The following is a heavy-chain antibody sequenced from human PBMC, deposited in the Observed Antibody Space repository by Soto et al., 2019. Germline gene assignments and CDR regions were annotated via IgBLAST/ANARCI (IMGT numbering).Heavy chain of an antibody. CDR2: IYHSGST. Sequence: SETLSLTCTVSGGSISSGGYSWSWIRQPPGKGLEWIGYIYHSGSTYYNPSLKSRVTISVDRSKNQFSLKLSSVTAADTAVYYCARSPSGYDPGGWFDPWGQGTLVTVSS. V-gene: IGHV4-30-2*01. CDR1: GGSISSGGYS. D-gene: IGHD5-12*01. CDR3: ARSPSGYDPGGWFDP. J-gene: IGHJ5*02.